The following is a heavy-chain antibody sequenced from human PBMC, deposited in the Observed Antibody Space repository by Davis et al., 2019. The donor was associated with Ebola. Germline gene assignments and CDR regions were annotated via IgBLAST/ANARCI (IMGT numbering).Heavy chain of an antibody. D-gene: IGHD5-24*01. CDR3: ARVTDGYNPGGYFDS. J-gene: IGHJ4*02. CDR1: DYSFTSYW. Sequence: GESLKISCKGSDYSFTSYWIVWVRQLPGKGLECMGIIFPGDSDTRYSPSFQGQVTISADKSITTAYLQWSSLKASDTAMYYWARVTDGYNPGGYFDSWGQGTLVSVSS. V-gene: IGHV5-51*01. CDR2: IFPGDSDT.